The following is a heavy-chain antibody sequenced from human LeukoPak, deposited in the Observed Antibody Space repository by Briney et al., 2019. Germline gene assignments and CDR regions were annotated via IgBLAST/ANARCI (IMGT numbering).Heavy chain of an antibody. D-gene: IGHD3-16*01. CDR3: ASRRLEEKGPYYFDY. Sequence: GGSLRLSCAASGFTFSDYYMSWIRQAPGKGLEWVSYISSSGSTIYYADSVKGRFTISRDNAKNSLYLQMNSLRAEDTAVYYCASRRLEEKGPYYFDYWGQGTLVTVSS. CDR1: GFTFSDYY. J-gene: IGHJ4*02. V-gene: IGHV3-11*01. CDR2: ISSSGSTI.